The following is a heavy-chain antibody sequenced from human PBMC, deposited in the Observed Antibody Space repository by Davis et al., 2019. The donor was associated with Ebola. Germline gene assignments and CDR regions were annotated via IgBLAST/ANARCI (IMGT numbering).Heavy chain of an antibody. Sequence: GESLKISCAASGFTFSSYPMHWVRQAAGKGLVWVSSINSDGSRTHYADSVKGRFTISRDNARNTLYLQMNSLRADDTAVYYCAKSTMIVGDWDFDYWGQGTLVTVSS. D-gene: IGHD3-22*01. J-gene: IGHJ4*02. CDR1: GFTFSSYP. V-gene: IGHV3-74*01. CDR2: INSDGSRT. CDR3: AKSTMIVGDWDFDY.